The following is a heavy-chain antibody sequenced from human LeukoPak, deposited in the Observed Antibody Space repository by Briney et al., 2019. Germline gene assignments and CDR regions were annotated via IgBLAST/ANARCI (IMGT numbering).Heavy chain of an antibody. Sequence: SETLSLTCTVSGASISGHYWSWIRQPPGKGLEWIGYIYYSGSTNYNPSLKSRVTISVDTSKNQFSLRLSSVTAADTAVYYCARASMHYDLWSGSPYYYYYIDVWGKGTTVTVSS. CDR3: ARASMHYDLWSGSPYYYYYIDV. CDR1: GASISGHY. CDR2: IYYSGST. J-gene: IGHJ6*03. V-gene: IGHV4-59*11. D-gene: IGHD3-3*01.